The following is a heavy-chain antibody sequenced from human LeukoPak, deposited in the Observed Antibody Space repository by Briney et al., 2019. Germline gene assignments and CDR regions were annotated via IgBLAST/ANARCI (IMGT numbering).Heavy chain of an antibody. D-gene: IGHD3-10*01. CDR2: ISSSSGYI. J-gene: IGHJ4*02. CDR1: GFTFSSYT. CDR3: ARESLYSGSASSDLDY. Sequence: GDSLRLSCAASGFTFSSYTMDWVRQAPGKGLEWVSSISSSSGYIYYAESVKGRFTISRDNAENSLHLQMNSLRAEDTALYYCARESLYSGSASSDLDYWGQRTLVTVSS. V-gene: IGHV3-21*01.